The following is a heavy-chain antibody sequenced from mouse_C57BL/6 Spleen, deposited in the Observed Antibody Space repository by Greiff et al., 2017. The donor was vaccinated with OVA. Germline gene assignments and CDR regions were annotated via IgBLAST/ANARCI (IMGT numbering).Heavy chain of an antibody. D-gene: IGHD2-4*01. CDR1: GFNIKDDY. Sequence: VQLQQSGAELVRPGASVKLSCTASGFNIKDDYMHWVKQRPEQGLEWIGWIDPENGDTEYASKFQGKATITADTSSNTAYLQLSSLTSEDTAVYYCTTGRLRKFAYWGQGTLVTVSA. CDR3: TTGRLRKFAY. V-gene: IGHV14-4*01. J-gene: IGHJ3*01. CDR2: IDPENGDT.